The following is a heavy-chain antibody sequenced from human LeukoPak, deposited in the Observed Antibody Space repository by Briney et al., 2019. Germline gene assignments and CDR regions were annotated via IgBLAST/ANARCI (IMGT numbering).Heavy chain of an antibody. Sequence: SETLSLTCSVSGGSISSYYWNWIRQPPGKGLEWIGYIYTRGGTNYNPSLKSRVTISADTSKKQFSLRLSSVTAADTAVYYCARQPYGAGSYSFDYWGQGTLVTVSS. CDR1: GGSISSYY. CDR2: IYTRGGT. D-gene: IGHD3-10*01. V-gene: IGHV4-4*09. CDR3: ARQPYGAGSYSFDY. J-gene: IGHJ4*02.